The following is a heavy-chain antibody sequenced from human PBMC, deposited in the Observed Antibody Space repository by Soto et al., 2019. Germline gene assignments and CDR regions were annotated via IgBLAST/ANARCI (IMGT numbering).Heavy chain of an antibody. Sequence: EVQVVESGGGLVQPGGSLRLSCAASGFNFKNYWMTWVRQAPGKGLEWVANIKHDGSETYYVDSVKGRFTISRVNDKNSVHLQMNSLRAEDTAVYYCVTTGSTLSYWGQGTLVTVSS. D-gene: IGHD1-1*01. V-gene: IGHV3-7*01. J-gene: IGHJ4*02. CDR2: IKHDGSET. CDR1: GFNFKNYW. CDR3: VTTGSTLSY.